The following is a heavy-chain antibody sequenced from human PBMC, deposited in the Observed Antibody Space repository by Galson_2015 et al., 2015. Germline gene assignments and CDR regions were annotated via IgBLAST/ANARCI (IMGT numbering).Heavy chain of an antibody. CDR3: ARDVADSGYYELDY. Sequence: SLRLSCAGSGFTFSSYSMNWVRQAPGKGLKWVSYISSSSSTIYYTDSVKGRFTISRDNAKNSLYLQMNSLRDEDTAVYYCARDVADSGYYELDYWGQGTLVTVSS. V-gene: IGHV3-48*02. J-gene: IGHJ4*02. CDR1: GFTFSSYS. CDR2: ISSSSSTI. D-gene: IGHD3-22*01.